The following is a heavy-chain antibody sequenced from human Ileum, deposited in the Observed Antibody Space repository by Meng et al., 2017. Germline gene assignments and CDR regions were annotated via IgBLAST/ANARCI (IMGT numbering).Heavy chain of an antibody. CDR3: AHSPQGYFDY. CDR1: GFSLATSGVS. V-gene: IGHV2-5*02. J-gene: IGHJ4*02. CDR2: IYWDDDK. Sequence: QITLKESGPSLVKGPQTLTLTYNFSGFSLATSGVSVAWIRQPPGEALEWLALIYWDDDKRYSPSLKNRLAITKDTSKNQVVLTMTNMDPMDTGTYYCAHSPQGYFDYWGPGTLVTVSS.